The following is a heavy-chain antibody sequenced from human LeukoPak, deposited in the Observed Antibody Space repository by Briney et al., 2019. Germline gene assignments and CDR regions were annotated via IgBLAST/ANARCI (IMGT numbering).Heavy chain of an antibody. CDR3: AKHYDSSGYLYYYYMDV. CDR1: GFTISSYA. V-gene: IGHV3-23*01. CDR2: ISGSGGST. J-gene: IGHJ6*03. Sequence: GGSLRLSCAASGFTISSYAMSWVRQAPGKGLEWVSGISGSGGSTYYADSVKGRFTISRDNSKNTLYLQMNSLRAEDTAVYYCAKHYDSSGYLYYYYMDVWGKGTTVTVSS. D-gene: IGHD6-19*01.